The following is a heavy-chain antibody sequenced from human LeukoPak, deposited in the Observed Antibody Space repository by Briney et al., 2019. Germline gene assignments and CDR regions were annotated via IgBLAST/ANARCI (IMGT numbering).Heavy chain of an antibody. CDR2: MNPNSGNT. V-gene: IGHV1-8*01. CDR3: ARGRRTGNWFDP. J-gene: IGHJ5*02. Sequence: ASVKVSCKASGYTFTSYDINWVRQATGQGLEWMGWMNPNSGNTDYAQKFQGRVTMTRNTSISTAYMELSSLRSEDTAVYYCARGRRTGNWFDPWGQGTLVTVSS. D-gene: IGHD3-10*01. CDR1: GYTFTSYD.